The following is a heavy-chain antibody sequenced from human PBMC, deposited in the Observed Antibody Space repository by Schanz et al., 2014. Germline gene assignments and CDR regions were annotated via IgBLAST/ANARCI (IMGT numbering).Heavy chain of an antibody. D-gene: IGHD6-13*01. CDR3: ASSGAGYSSSWDFDY. Sequence: QVQLVQSGAEVKKPGSSMKVSCKASGGTFNSYTINWVRQAPGQGLEWMGRIIPILGIANYAQKFQGRVTITADKSTFTAYMDVSSLRSEDTAVYYCASSGAGYSSSWDFDYWGQGTRVTVSS. J-gene: IGHJ4*02. CDR2: IIPILGIA. V-gene: IGHV1-69*02. CDR1: GGTFNSYT.